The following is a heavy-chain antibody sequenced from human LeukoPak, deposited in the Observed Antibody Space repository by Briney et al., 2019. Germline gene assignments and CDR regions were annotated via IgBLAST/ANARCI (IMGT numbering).Heavy chain of an antibody. CDR3: VRDSYGMDV. CDR1: GFTFSDSA. J-gene: IGHJ6*02. CDR2: ISNNGGST. D-gene: IGHD2-21*01. Sequence: GGSLRLSCSASGFTFSDSAMHWVRQAPGKGLDYVSVISNNGGSTYYADSVKGRVTISRDNSKNTLYLQMSSLRAEDTAVYYCVRDSYGMDVWGQGTTVTVSS. V-gene: IGHV3-64D*09.